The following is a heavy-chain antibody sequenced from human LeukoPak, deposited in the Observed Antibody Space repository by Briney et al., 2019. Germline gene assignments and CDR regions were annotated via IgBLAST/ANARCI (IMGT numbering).Heavy chain of an antibody. V-gene: IGHV3-23*01. CDR3: AKGEHYDFWSGYFILPY. CDR2: ISGSGGST. D-gene: IGHD3-3*01. CDR1: GFTFSSYA. J-gene: IGHJ4*02. Sequence: PGGSLRLSCAASGFTFSSYAMSWVRQAPGKGREGVSAISGSGGSTYYADSVKGRVTISRDNYKNTLYMQMNSLRAEDTAVYYCAKGEHYDFWSGYFILPYWGQGTLVTVSS.